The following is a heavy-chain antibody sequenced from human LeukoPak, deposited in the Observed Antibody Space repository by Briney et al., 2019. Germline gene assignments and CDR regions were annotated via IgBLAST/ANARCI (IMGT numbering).Heavy chain of an antibody. CDR3: AKELSIRRRRTPFDY. CDR2: ISWNSGSI. Sequence: PGGSLRLSFAASGFTFDDYAMHLVRQAPGKGLEWVSGISWNSGSIGYADSVKGRFTISRDNAKNSLYLQMNSLRAEDTALYYCAKELSIRRRRTPFDYWGQGTLVTVSS. D-gene: IGHD5-24*01. V-gene: IGHV3-9*01. J-gene: IGHJ4*02. CDR1: GFTFDDYA.